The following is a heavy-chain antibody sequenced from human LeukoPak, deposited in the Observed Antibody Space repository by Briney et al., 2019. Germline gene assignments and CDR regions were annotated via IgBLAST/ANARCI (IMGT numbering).Heavy chain of an antibody. CDR1: GYTFTGYY. Sequence: GASVKVSCKASGYTFTGYYMHWVRQAPGQGLEWMGWISAYNGNTNYAQKLQGRVTMTTDTSTSTAYMELRSLRSDDTAVYYCARTPYSSGWFYFQHWGQGTLVTVSS. CDR3: ARTPYSSGWFYFQH. J-gene: IGHJ1*01. D-gene: IGHD6-19*01. CDR2: ISAYNGNT. V-gene: IGHV1-18*04.